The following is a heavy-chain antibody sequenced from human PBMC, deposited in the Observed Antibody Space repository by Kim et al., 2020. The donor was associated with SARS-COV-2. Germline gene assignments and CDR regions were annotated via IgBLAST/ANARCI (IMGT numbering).Heavy chain of an antibody. CDR3: ASYLNWNYDLHDAFDI. V-gene: IGHV4-30-4*01. Sequence: SQTLSLTCTVSGGSISSGDYYWSWIRQPPGKGLERIGYIYYSGSTYYNPSLKSRVTISVDTSKNQFSLKLSSVTAADTAVYYCASYLNWNYDLHDAFDIWGQGTMVTVSS. CDR2: IYYSGST. J-gene: IGHJ3*02. CDR1: GGSISSGDYY. D-gene: IGHD1-7*01.